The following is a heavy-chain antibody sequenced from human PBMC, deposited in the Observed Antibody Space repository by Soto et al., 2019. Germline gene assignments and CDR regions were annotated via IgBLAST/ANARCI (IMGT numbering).Heavy chain of an antibody. CDR3: APAPWQLGYFDY. Sequence: EVQLLESGGGLVQPGGSLRLSCAASGFTFSSYAMSWVRQAPGKGLEWVSAISGSGGSTYYADSVKGRFTISRDNSKNTLYLQMNSLRAEDTAVYYWAPAPWQLGYFDYWGQGTLVTVSS. CDR2: ISGSGGST. D-gene: IGHD6-13*01. V-gene: IGHV3-23*01. J-gene: IGHJ4*02. CDR1: GFTFSSYA.